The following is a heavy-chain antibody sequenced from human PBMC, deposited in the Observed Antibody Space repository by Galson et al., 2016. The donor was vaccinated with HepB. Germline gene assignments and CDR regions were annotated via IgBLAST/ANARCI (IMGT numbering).Heavy chain of an antibody. J-gene: IGHJ3*01. CDR1: GFTFRSYG. CDR2: IWYDGSNN. D-gene: IGHD3-10*01. CDR3: VRNYHYGSGSYILYF. Sequence: SLRLSCAASGFTFRSYGMHWVRQVPGKGLEWVAVIWYDGSNNFYVDSVTGRFTISRDNTKNTLVLQMNSRRAEDTTVYYCVRNYHYGSGSYILYFWGQGTRVTVST. V-gene: IGHV3-33*08.